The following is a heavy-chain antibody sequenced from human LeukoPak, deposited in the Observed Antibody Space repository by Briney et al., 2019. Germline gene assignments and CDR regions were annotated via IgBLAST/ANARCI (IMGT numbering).Heavy chain of an antibody. CDR3: ARGRDGYNRPFDH. D-gene: IGHD5-24*01. CDR1: GYSFNTYW. CDR2: IYPGDSDT. Sequence: GESLKISCKGSGYSFNTYWIGWVRPMHGKGLEWMGIIYPGDSDTRYSPSFQGQVTISADKSISTAYLQWSSLKASDTAIYYCARGRDGYNRPFDHWGQGTLVTVSS. V-gene: IGHV5-51*01. J-gene: IGHJ4*02.